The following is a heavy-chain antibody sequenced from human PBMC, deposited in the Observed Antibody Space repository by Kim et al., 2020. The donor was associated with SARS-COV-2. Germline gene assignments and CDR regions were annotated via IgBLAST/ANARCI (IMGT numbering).Heavy chain of an antibody. CDR2: INTYNDDT. V-gene: IGHV1-18*01. D-gene: IGHD1-20*01. CDR1: GYTFTSYG. Sequence: ASVKVSCKASGYTFTSYGISWVRQAPGQGLEWMGWINTYNDDTNSAQKLQGRVTMTTDTSTSTAYMELRSLRSDDTAVYYCARDRLISGTTFYYYGMDVWGRGHTVTVSS. J-gene: IGHJ6*02. CDR3: ARDRLISGTTFYYYGMDV.